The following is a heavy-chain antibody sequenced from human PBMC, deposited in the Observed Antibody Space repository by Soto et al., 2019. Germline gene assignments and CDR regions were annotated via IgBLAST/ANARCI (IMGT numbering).Heavy chain of an antibody. CDR1: GYTFRSYD. Sequence: QVQLVQSGAEVKKPGASVKVSCTGSGYTFRSYDIHWVRQATGQGLEWMGWVNPNTGNTGYAQKFQGRVTMTRDMSKSSAYMEVNILTSEDTAIYYCARAYSAGSFDFWGQGTLVSVSS. CDR2: VNPNTGNT. D-gene: IGHD5-12*01. CDR3: ARAYSAGSFDF. V-gene: IGHV1-8*01. J-gene: IGHJ5*01.